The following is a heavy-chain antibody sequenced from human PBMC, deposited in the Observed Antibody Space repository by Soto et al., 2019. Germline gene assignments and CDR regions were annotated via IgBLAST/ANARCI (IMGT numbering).Heavy chain of an antibody. V-gene: IGHV3-7*05. CDR3: ARDVSPGSSGNYLDAFDI. Sequence: EVQLVESGGGLVQPGGSLRLSCAASGFTFGNYWMTWVRQAPGKGLEWVANIKGDGSAKSYLDSVRGRFTVSRDNAENSLLLQMNTLRAEDTALYYCARDVSPGSSGNYLDAFDIWGQGTMVTVS. CDR2: IKGDGSAK. CDR1: GFTFGNYW. D-gene: IGHD4-4*01. J-gene: IGHJ3*02.